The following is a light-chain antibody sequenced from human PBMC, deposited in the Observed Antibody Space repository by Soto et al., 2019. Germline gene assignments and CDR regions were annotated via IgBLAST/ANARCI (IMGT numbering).Light chain of an antibody. J-gene: IGKJ3*01. Sequence: DIQMTQSPSTLSASVGDRVTITCRASQTINTWLAWYQQKPGNAPKLLIYKASILVSGVPSRFSGSGSGTEFTLTISSLQPDDFATYYCQQYNSYSFTFGPGTKVDIK. CDR2: KAS. V-gene: IGKV1-5*03. CDR3: QQYNSYSFT. CDR1: QTINTW.